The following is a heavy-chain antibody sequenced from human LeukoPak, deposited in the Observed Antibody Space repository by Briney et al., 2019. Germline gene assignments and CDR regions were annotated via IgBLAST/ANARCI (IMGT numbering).Heavy chain of an antibody. CDR2: IWYDGSNK. CDR1: GFTFSSYG. Sequence: GGSLRLSCAASGFTFSSYGMHWVRQAPGKGLEWVAVIWYDGSNKYYADSVKGRFTISRDNSKNTLYLQMNSLRAEDTAVYYCAKDSIAAAGTYFYPWGQGTLVTVSS. V-gene: IGHV3-33*06. J-gene: IGHJ5*02. D-gene: IGHD6-13*01. CDR3: AKDSIAAAGTYFYP.